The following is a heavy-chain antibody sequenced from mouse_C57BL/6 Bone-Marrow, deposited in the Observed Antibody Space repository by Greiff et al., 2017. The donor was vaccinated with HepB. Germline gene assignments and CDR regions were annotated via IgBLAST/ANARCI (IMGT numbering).Heavy chain of an antibody. Sequence: QVHVKQPGAELVKPGASVKLSCKASGYTFTSYWMHWVKQRPGQGLEWIGMIYPNSGSTNYNEKFKSKATLTVDTSSSTAYMQLSSLTSEDSAVYYCASYDYEWDWFAYWGQGTLVTVSA. CDR3: ASYDYEWDWFAY. CDR1: GYTFTSYW. J-gene: IGHJ3*01. V-gene: IGHV1-64*01. CDR2: IYPNSGST. D-gene: IGHD2-4*01.